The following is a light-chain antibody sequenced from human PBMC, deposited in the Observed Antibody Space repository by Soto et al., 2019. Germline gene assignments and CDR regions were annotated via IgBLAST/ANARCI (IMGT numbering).Light chain of an antibody. CDR1: QSVGPN. J-gene: IGKJ1*01. Sequence: DIVLTQSPDNLSLSPGESATLSCRASQSVGPNLVWYQQKFGQAPRLLIYGVSTRATGVPDRFSGSGSGTDLILTISRLEPEDFAVYYCQQRSNWPPTFGQGTKVDIK. CDR2: GVS. V-gene: IGKV3-11*01. CDR3: QQRSNWPPT.